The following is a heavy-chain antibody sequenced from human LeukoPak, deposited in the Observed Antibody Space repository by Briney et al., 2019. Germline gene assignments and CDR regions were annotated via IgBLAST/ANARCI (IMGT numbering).Heavy chain of an antibody. CDR2: MNPVSGNA. V-gene: IGHV1-8*01. J-gene: IGHJ4*02. D-gene: IGHD6-13*01. CDR3: ARAPMGAAALY. Sequence: GASVKVSCKASGYTFTNFDINWVRQAPGQGLEWMGWMNPVSGNAGSAQKFQGRVTLTRDTSTSTAYMELSSLRSDDTAFYYCARAPMGAAALYWGQGTLVTVSS. CDR1: GYTFTNFD.